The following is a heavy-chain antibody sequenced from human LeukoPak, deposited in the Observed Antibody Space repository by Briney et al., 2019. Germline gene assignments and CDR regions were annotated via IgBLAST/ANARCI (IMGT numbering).Heavy chain of an antibody. Sequence: GASVKVSCKASGYTFTSYDINWVRQAPGQGLEWMGWINPNSGNTGYAQKFQGRVTMTRNTSISTAYMELSSLRSEDTAVYYCARSLTSKMATTRYYYYYGMDVWGQGTTVTVSS. CDR3: ARSLTSKMATTRYYYYYGMDV. V-gene: IGHV1-8*01. D-gene: IGHD5-24*01. J-gene: IGHJ6*02. CDR2: INPNSGNT. CDR1: GYTFTSYD.